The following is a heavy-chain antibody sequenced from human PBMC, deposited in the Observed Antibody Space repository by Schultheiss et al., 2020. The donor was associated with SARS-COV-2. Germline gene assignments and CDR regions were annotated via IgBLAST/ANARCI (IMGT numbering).Heavy chain of an antibody. V-gene: IGHV4-4*02. D-gene: IGHD1-26*01. CDR1: GGSISSSNW. CDR3: ASWSHTSGAFDY. Sequence: SETLSLTCAVSGGSISSSNWWSWVRQPPGKGLEWIGEINHSGSTYHNPSLESLLTISVDTSKNQFSLKLSSVTAADTAVYYCASWSHTSGAFDYWGQGTLVTVSS. CDR2: INHSGST. J-gene: IGHJ4*02.